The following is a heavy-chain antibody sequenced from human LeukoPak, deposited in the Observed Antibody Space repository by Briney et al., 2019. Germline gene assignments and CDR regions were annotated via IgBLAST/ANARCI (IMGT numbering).Heavy chain of an antibody. V-gene: IGHV4-39*01. CDR2: IYYTGST. CDR1: GASVMSSSYY. J-gene: IGHJ1*01. Sequence: SQTLSLTFSVSGASVMSSSYYWGWIRQPPGKELGWIGSIYYTGSTYYNSSLKSRVNISVDTSKNQFSLKLRSVTAADTAVYYCARRIAVAGTGYFQHWGQGTLVTVSS. CDR3: ARRIAVAGTGYFQH. D-gene: IGHD6-19*01.